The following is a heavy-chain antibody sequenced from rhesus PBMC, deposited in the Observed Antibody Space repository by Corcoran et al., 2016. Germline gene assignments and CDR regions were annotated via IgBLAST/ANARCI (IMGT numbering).Heavy chain of an antibody. V-gene: IGHV3-100*02. D-gene: IGHD3-28*01. CDR1: GFTFSSYE. Sequence: EVQLVESGGGLVKPGGSLRLSCVASGFTFSSYEIHWVRQAPGKGLEWVSVISESGGTLYYAESWKGRFTISRENAKNSLFLQMNSLRDEDTAVYYCTRNYYDSGYYTGGYFDYWGQGVLVTVSS. J-gene: IGHJ4*01. CDR2: ISESGGTL. CDR3: TRNYYDSGYYTGGYFDY.